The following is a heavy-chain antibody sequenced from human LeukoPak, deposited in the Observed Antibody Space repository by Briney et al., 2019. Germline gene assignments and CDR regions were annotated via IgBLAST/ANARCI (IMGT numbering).Heavy chain of an antibody. V-gene: IGHV4-34*01. Sequence: SETLSLTCAVCGGSFSGYYWSWIRQPPGKGLEWIGEINHSGSTNYNPSLKSRVTISVDTSKNQFSLKLSSVTAADTAVYYCAREPLLLWFGEYTWGQGTLVTVSS. CDR2: INHSGST. J-gene: IGHJ4*02. CDR3: AREPLLLWFGEYT. CDR1: GGSFSGYY. D-gene: IGHD3-10*01.